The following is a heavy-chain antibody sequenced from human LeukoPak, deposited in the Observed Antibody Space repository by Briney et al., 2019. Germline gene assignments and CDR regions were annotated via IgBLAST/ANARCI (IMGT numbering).Heavy chain of an antibody. D-gene: IGHD3-9*01. Sequence: GGSLTLSCTASGFPYSSHWMSGLRQATGKGLEWVANRKQDGGEKYYVDSVKGRFTISRDNAKNSLYLQMNSLRAEDTAVYYCARDKRGYFDPNWFDPWGQGTLVTVSS. CDR3: ARDKRGYFDPNWFDP. CDR1: GFPYSSHW. J-gene: IGHJ5*02. V-gene: IGHV3-7*04. CDR2: RKQDGGEK.